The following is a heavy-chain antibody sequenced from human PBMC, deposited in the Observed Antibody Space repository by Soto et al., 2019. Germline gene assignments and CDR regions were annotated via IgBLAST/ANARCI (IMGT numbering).Heavy chain of an antibody. J-gene: IGHJ5*02. CDR1: GYTFTSYY. CDR3: ARAGIAAAGTVGWFDP. V-gene: IGHV1-46*03. CDR2: INPGGGNT. D-gene: IGHD6-13*01. Sequence: ASVKVSCKASGYTFTSYYMHWVRQAPGQGLEWMGIINPGGGNTSYAQKFQGRVTMTRDTSASTAYMELSNLRSEDTAVYYCARAGIAAAGTVGWFDPWGKGTLVTVSS.